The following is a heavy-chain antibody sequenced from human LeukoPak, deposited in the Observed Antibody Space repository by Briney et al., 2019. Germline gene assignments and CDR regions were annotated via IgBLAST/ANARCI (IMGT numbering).Heavy chain of an antibody. CDR2: IYYSGST. CDR3: ARDRVGVGPRGFDY. V-gene: IGHV4-39*07. D-gene: IGHD1-26*01. CDR1: GGSISSSSYY. J-gene: IGHJ4*02. Sequence: SETLSLTCTVSGGSISSSSYYWGWIRQPPGKGLEWIGSIYYSGSTYYNPSLKSRVTISVDTSKNQFSLKLSSVTAADTAVYYCARDRVGVGPRGFDYWGREPWSPSPQ.